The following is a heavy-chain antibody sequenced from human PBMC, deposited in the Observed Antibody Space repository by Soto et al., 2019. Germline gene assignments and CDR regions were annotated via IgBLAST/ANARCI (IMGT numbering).Heavy chain of an antibody. Sequence: ASVKVSCKASGYTFTSYGISWVRQAPGQGLEWMGWISAYNGNTNYAQKLQGRVTMTTDTSTSTAYMELRSLRSDDTAVYYCAREGYCSSTSCYTPYYYYYRMDVWGQGTTVTVSS. CDR3: AREGYCSSTSCYTPYYYYYRMDV. D-gene: IGHD2-2*02. CDR2: ISAYNGNT. J-gene: IGHJ6*02. CDR1: GYTFTSYG. V-gene: IGHV1-18*01.